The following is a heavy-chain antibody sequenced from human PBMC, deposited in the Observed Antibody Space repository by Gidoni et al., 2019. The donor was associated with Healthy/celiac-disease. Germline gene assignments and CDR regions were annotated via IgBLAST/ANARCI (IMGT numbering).Heavy chain of an antibody. V-gene: IGHV3-48*02. CDR1: GVTCSSYS. Sequence: EVQLVASGGGLVQHGGSRRLSCAASGVTCSSYSMNWVRQAPGKGLEWVSYISSSSSTIYYADSVKVRFTISRDNAKNSLYLQMNSLRDEDTAVYYCARVRSQWLVRGSFDYWGQGTLVTVSS. CDR2: ISSSSSTI. D-gene: IGHD6-19*01. J-gene: IGHJ4*02. CDR3: ARVRSQWLVRGSFDY.